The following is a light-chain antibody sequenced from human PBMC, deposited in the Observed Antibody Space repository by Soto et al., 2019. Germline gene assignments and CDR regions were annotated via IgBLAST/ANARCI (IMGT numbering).Light chain of an antibody. CDR3: QQYCDSPPMYT. CDR2: GAS. Sequence: EIVVTQSPGTLSLSPGERATLSCRASQSISSTYLAWYQQKRGQAPRLLIYGASSRATGIPDRFSGSGFGTDFTLTINRLEPEDFAVYYCQQYCDSPPMYTFGQGTKLEIK. J-gene: IGKJ2*01. CDR1: QSISSTY. V-gene: IGKV3-20*01.